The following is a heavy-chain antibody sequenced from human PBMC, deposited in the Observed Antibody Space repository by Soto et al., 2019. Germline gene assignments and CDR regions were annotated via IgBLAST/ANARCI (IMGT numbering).Heavy chain of an antibody. CDR1: GFSLSTSGMC. J-gene: IGHJ2*01. D-gene: IGHD3-22*01. Sequence: SGPTLVSPTQALTLTCTLSGFSLSTSGMCVSWIRQPPGKALEWLALIDWDDDKYYSTSLKTRLTISKDTSKSQVVLTMTNMDPVDTATYYCARILRDYYDSRGYYSNWYFDLWGRATLVTVSS. CDR3: ARILRDYYDSRGYYSNWYFDL. CDR2: IDWDDDK. V-gene: IGHV2-70*01.